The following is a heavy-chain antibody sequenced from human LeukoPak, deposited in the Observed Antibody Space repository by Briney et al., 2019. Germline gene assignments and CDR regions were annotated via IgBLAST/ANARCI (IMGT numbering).Heavy chain of an antibody. CDR1: GGSISSGDYY. Sequence: SQTLSLTCTVSGGSISSGDYYWSWIRQPPGKGLEWIGYIYYSGSTYYNPSLKSRVAISVDTSKNQFSLKLSSVTAADTAVYYCARDGYYYYGMDVWGKGTTVTVSS. CDR2: IYYSGST. V-gene: IGHV4-30-4*01. J-gene: IGHJ6*04. CDR3: ARDGYYYYGMDV.